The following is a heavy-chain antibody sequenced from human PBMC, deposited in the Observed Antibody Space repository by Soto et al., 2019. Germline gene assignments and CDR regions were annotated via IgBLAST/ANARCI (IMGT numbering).Heavy chain of an antibody. CDR3: APWFGAFDY. V-gene: IGHV3-30*03. CDR2: ISYDGSNK. CDR1: GFTFXSYG. J-gene: IGHJ4*02. D-gene: IGHD3-10*01. Sequence: QVQLVESGGGVVQPGRSLRLSCAASGFTFXSYGMHWVRQAPGKGLEWVAVISYDGSNKYYADSVKGRFTISRDNSKNTLYLQMNSLRAEDTAVYYCAPWFGAFDYWGQGTLVTVSS.